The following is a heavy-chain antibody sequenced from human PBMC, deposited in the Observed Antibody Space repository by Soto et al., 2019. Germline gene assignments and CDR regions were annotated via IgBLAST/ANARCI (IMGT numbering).Heavy chain of an antibody. Sequence: QVLLQESGPGLVQPSGTLSLSCAVSGVSISSNYYWGWVRQSPGKGLEWLGDISHIGSVNYSPSLLSRVTISMDRSVNQFSLNLNSVTAADTAVYYCVRSFGWYAIDSWGQGTLVIVSS. J-gene: IGHJ4*02. CDR3: VRSFGWYAIDS. V-gene: IGHV4-4*02. CDR1: GVSISSNYY. CDR2: ISHIGSV. D-gene: IGHD6-19*01.